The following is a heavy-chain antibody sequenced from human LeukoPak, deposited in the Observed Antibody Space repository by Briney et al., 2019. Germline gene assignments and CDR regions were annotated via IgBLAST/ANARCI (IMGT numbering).Heavy chain of an antibody. V-gene: IGHV5-51*01. CDR3: ASSGVWRSYRLDY. Sequence: GESLKISCKGSGYSFTSYWIGWVRQMPGKGLEWMGIIYPGDSDTRYSPSFQGQVTISAGKSISTAYLQWSSLKASDTAMYYCASSGVWRSYRLDYWGQGTLVTVSS. CDR1: GYSFTSYW. CDR2: IYPGDSDT. J-gene: IGHJ4*02. D-gene: IGHD3-16*02.